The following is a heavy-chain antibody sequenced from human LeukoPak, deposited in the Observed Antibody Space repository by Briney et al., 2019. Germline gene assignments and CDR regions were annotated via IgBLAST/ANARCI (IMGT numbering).Heavy chain of an antibody. V-gene: IGHV1-2*02. CDR3: ARDGHSSSGYGPPKGGY. D-gene: IGHD6-13*01. Sequence: GASVKVSCKASGYTFTGYYMHWVRQAPGQGLEWMGWINPNSGGTNYAQKFQGRVTMTRDTSISTAYMELSRLRSDDTAVYYCARDGHSSSGYGPPKGGYWGQETLVTVSS. J-gene: IGHJ4*02. CDR1: GYTFTGYY. CDR2: INPNSGGT.